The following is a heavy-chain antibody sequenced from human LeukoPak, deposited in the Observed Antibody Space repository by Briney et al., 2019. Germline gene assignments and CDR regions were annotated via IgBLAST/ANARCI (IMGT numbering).Heavy chain of an antibody. J-gene: IGHJ4*02. CDR2: INPSGST. D-gene: IGHD3-10*01. CDR3: ARSYGSGYYFDY. Sequence: SETLSLTCAVSSGSISSGGYSWNWIRQPPGKGLEWIGYINPSGSTYYNPSLKSRVTISVDRSKNQFSLKPSSVTAADTAVYFCARSYGSGYYFDYWGQGTLVTVSS. V-gene: IGHV4-30-2*01. CDR1: SGSISSGGYS.